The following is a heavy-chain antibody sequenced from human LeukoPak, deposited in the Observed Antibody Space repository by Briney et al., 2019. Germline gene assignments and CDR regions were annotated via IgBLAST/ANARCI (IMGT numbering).Heavy chain of an antibody. CDR2: IWYDGSNK. D-gene: IGHD1-26*01. CDR3: AKDWRWELPIYGFNI. J-gene: IGHJ3*02. V-gene: IGHV3-33*06. Sequence: GGSLRLSCAASGFTFSSYNMNWVRQAPGKGLEWVAVIWYDGSNKYYADSVKGRFTISRDNSKNTLYLQMNSLRAEDTAVYYCAKDWRWELPIYGFNIWGQGTMVTVSS. CDR1: GFTFSSYN.